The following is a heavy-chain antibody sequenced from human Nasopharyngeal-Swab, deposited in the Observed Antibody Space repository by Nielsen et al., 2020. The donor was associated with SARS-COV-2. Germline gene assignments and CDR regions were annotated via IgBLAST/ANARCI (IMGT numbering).Heavy chain of an antibody. D-gene: IGHD2-8*02. CDR3: ARGLLGYCTGGVCYGLDH. V-gene: IGHV4-61*01. J-gene: IGHJ4*02. Sequence: SETLSLTCTVSGGSVSSGSYYWSWIRQPPGKGLEWIGYIYYSGSTNYNPSLKSRVTISVDTSKNQFSLKLSSVTAADTAVYYCARGLLGYCTGGVCYGLDHWGQGTLVTVSS. CDR1: GGSVSSGSYY. CDR2: IYYSGST.